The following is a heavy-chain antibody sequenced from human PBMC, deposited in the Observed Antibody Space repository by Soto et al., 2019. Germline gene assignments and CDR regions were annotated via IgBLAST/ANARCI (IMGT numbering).Heavy chain of an antibody. CDR1: GGTFSSYT. CDR2: IIPIFGTA. CDR3: ARTYYYDSSGYLFDY. D-gene: IGHD3-22*01. J-gene: IGHJ4*02. V-gene: IGHV1-69*13. Sequence: SVKVSCKASGGTFSSYTISWVRQAPGQGLEWMGGIIPIFGTANYAQKFQGRVTITADESTSTAYMELSSLRSEDTAVYYCARTYYYDSSGYLFDYWGQGTLVTVSS.